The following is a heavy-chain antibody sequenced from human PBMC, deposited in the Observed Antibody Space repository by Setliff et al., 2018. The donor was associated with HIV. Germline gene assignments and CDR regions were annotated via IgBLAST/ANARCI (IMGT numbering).Heavy chain of an antibody. CDR1: GGSISSSIYY. J-gene: IGHJ4*02. V-gene: IGHV4-39*01. Sequence: SETLSLTCSVSGGSISSSIYYWGWIRQPPGKGLEWIGDIFYSGSTYYNPSLKSRVTISVDTSKNQFSLKLSSVTAADTAVYYCARLWASIAAARHYYFDYWGQGTLVTVSS. D-gene: IGHD6-13*01. CDR3: ARLWASIAAARHYYFDY. CDR2: IFYSGST.